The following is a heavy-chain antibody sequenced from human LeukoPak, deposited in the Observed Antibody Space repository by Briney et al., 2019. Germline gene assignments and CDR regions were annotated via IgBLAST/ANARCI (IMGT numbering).Heavy chain of an antibody. CDR1: RFSFDDYV. Sequence: GGSLRLSCAASRFSFDDYVMHWVRQAPGKGLEWVSGISWNSGSIGYADSVKGRFTISRDNAKNSLYLQMNSLRAEDTALYYCAKGATHYDFWSGYFKEDWFDPWGQGTLVTVSS. J-gene: IGHJ5*02. CDR2: ISWNSGSI. V-gene: IGHV3-9*01. CDR3: AKGATHYDFWSGYFKEDWFDP. D-gene: IGHD3-3*01.